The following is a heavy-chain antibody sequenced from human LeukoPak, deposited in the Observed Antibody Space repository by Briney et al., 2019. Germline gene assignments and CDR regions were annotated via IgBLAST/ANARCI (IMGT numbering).Heavy chain of an antibody. J-gene: IGHJ3*02. Sequence: ASVKVSCKASGYTFTSYYMHWVRQAPGQGLEWMGIINPSGGSTSYAQKFQGRVTMTRDTSTSTVYMGLSSLRSDDTAVYYCARTSGRNSGEGAFDIWGQGTMVTVSS. D-gene: IGHD5-12*01. CDR1: GYTFTSYY. V-gene: IGHV1-46*01. CDR3: ARTSGRNSGEGAFDI. CDR2: INPSGGST.